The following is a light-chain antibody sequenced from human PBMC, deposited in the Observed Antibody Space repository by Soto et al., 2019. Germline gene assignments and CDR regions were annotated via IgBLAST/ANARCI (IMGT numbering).Light chain of an antibody. CDR3: QHTFSPPYT. J-gene: IGKJ2*01. CDR2: GVS. Sequence: DIQMTQSPSSLSASVGDRVIIACRASQTISSYLNWYQQKPGKAPTLLIFGVSSLQRRVPSRFSGSGSGTDFTLTISTLQPEDFASYHCQHTFSPPYTLRRGTKLQI. CDR1: QTISSY. V-gene: IGKV1-39*01.